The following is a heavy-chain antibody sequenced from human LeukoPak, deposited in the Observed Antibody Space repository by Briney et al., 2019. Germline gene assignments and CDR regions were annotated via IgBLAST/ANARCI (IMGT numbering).Heavy chain of an antibody. D-gene: IGHD3-10*01. V-gene: IGHV4-59*01. Sequence: SETLSLTCTVSGGSISSYYWSWIRQPPGKGLEWIGYIYYSGSTNYNPSLKSRVTISVDTSKNQFSLKLSSVTAADTAMYYCASPKSSGFPGECDHWGQGTLVTVSS. J-gene: IGHJ4*02. CDR1: GGSISSYY. CDR3: ASPKSSGFPGECDH. CDR2: IYYSGST.